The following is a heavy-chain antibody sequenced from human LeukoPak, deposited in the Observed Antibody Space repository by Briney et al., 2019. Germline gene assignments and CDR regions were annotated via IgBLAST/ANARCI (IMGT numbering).Heavy chain of an antibody. CDR3: ARTPNYGSGSYDY. CDR2: INWNGEIT. J-gene: IGHJ4*02. CDR1: GFNFDDYG. Sequence: GGSLRLSCAASGFNFDDYGMSGGRQAPGKGRECVSGINWNGEITGYADSVKGRFTISRDNVKNSRCLQMNSLRAEDTALYYCARTPNYGSGSYDYWGQGTMVTVSS. V-gene: IGHV3-20*04. D-gene: IGHD3-10*01.